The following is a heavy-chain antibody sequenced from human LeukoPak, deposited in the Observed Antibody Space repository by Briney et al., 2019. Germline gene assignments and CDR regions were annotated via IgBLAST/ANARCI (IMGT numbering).Heavy chain of an antibody. D-gene: IGHD1-26*01. CDR3: TRPSGNSGSYPDY. Sequence: GGSLRLSCAASGFTFSGSGIHWVRQASRKGLEWVGRIRSKANSYATAYAAAVKGRFTISRDDSKNTAYLQMNSLKTEDTAVYYCTRPSGNSGSYPDYWGQGTLVTVSS. V-gene: IGHV3-73*01. J-gene: IGHJ4*02. CDR1: GFTFSGSG. CDR2: IRSKANSYAT.